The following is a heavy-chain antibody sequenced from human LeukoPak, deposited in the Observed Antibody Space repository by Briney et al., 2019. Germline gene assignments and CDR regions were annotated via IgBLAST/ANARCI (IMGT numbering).Heavy chain of an antibody. Sequence: PSETLSLTCAVYGGSFSGYYWSWIRQPPGKGLEWIGEINHSGSTNYNPSLKSRVTISVDTSKNQFSLKLSSVTAADTAVYYCARDSFGSSGWSEYYYYYGMDVWGQGTTVTVSS. J-gene: IGHJ6*02. CDR2: INHSGST. CDR1: GGSFSGYY. D-gene: IGHD6-19*01. CDR3: ARDSFGSSGWSEYYYYYGMDV. V-gene: IGHV4-34*01.